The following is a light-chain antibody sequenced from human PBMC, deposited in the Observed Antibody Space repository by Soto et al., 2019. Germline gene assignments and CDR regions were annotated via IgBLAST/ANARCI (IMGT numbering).Light chain of an antibody. CDR1: QSISSW. J-gene: IGKJ1*01. Sequence: DIQMTQSPSTLSASVGDRVTITCRASQSISSWLAWYQQKPGKAPKRLIYDASSLESRVPSRFSGSGSGTEVTLSISSLQPDDFVTYYCQHYNSYSSTFGQGTKVEIK. CDR2: DAS. V-gene: IGKV1-5*01. CDR3: QHYNSYSST.